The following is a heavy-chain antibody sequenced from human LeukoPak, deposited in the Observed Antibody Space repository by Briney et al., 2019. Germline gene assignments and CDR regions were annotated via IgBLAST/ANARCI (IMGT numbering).Heavy chain of an antibody. V-gene: IGHV3-30-3*01. CDR3: TIEYNYSGFDY. D-gene: IGHD1-20*01. CDR2: ISYDGSKT. J-gene: IGHJ4*02. Sequence: GGSLRLSCTASGFTFRRFAISWVRQTPGKGLEWVAMISYDGSKTFFADSVQGRFTISRDNSQNTATLQMNSLRLEDTAIYYCTIEYNYSGFDYWGPGALVTVSS. CDR1: GFTFRRFA.